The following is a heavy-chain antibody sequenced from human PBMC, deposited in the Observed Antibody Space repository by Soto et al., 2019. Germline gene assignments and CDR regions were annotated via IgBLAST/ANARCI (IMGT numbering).Heavy chain of an antibody. D-gene: IGHD2-15*01. CDR3: ARGYCSGGSCREYFQH. CDR2: ISYDGSNK. V-gene: IGHV3-30-3*01. CDR1: GFTFSSYA. Sequence: QVQLVESGGGVVQPGRSLRLSCAASGFTFSSYAMHWVRQAPGKGLEWVAVISYDGSNKYYADSVKGRFTISRDNSKNTLYLKMNSLRAEDTAVYYCARGYCSGGSCREYFQHWGQGTLVTVSS. J-gene: IGHJ1*01.